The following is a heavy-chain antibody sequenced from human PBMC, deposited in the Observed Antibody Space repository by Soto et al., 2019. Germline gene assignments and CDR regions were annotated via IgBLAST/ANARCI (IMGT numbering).Heavy chain of an antibody. CDR3: ATGIQLWLRRINNGYSG. J-gene: IGHJ4*02. Sequence: QVQLVQSGAEVKKPESSVKVSCKAPGGTFSTYAISWVRQAPGQGLEWMGGIIPMFGKANYAQRFQDRVTITADESTNTVYMELSSLRSEDTAVYFGATGIQLWLRRINNGYSGWGQGTLVTVSS. CDR1: GGTFSTYA. V-gene: IGHV1-69*12. D-gene: IGHD5-18*01. CDR2: IIPMFGKA.